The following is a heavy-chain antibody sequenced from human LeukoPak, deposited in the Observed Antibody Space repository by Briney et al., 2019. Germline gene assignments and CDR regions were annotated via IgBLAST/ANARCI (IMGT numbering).Heavy chain of an antibody. J-gene: IGHJ4*02. V-gene: IGHV3-23*01. D-gene: IGHD6-13*01. CDR3: AKNREYYSSWYGDY. Sequence: GGSLRLSCAASGFNFNNYWMSWLRQAPGKGLEWVSDISGSGSSTYYADSVKGRFTVSRDNSKNTLCLQMNSLRAEDTAVYFCAKNREYYSSWYGDYWGQGTLVTVSS. CDR2: ISGSGSST. CDR1: GFNFNNYW.